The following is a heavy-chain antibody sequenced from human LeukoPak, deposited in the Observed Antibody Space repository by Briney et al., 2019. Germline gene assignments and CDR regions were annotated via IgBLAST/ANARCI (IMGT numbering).Heavy chain of an antibody. V-gene: IGHV4-39*02. CDR2: IYFSGNT. CDR3: ARDYLGAGTVGATSGY. D-gene: IGHD1-26*01. Sequence: KASETLSLTCTVSGGSITSSSFYWGWVRQPPGKGPEWIGSIYFSGNTYYNPSLKSRLTISVDTSKNQFSLNLSSVTAADTAVYYCARDYLGAGTVGATSGYWGQGTLVTVSS. CDR1: GGSITSSSFY. J-gene: IGHJ4*02.